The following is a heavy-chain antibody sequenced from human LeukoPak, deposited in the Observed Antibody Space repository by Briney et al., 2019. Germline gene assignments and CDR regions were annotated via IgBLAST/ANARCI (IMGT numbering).Heavy chain of an antibody. CDR1: GGSFSGYY. CDR3: ARERSYCSSTSCYLLGMDV. Sequence: PSETLSLTCAVYGGSFSGYYWSWIRQPPGKGLECIGEINHSGSTNYNPSLKSRVTISVDTSKNQFSLKLSSVTAADTAVYYCARERSYCSSTSCYLLGMDVWGQGTTVTVSS. CDR2: INHSGST. V-gene: IGHV4-34*01. J-gene: IGHJ6*02. D-gene: IGHD2-2*01.